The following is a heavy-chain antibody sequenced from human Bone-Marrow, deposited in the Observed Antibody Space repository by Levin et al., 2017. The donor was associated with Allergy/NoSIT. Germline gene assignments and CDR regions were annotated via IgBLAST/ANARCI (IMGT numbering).Heavy chain of an antibody. J-gene: IGHJ6*02. Sequence: PSETLSLTCTVSGGSISSSSHYWAWIRQPPGKGLEWIGHIYYSGSTYTNPSLKSRVTMSVDTSKNQFSLKLSLVTAADTALFYCASISGGSHYHGMDVWGQGTSVTVSS. CDR2: IYYSGST. CDR3: ASISGGSHYHGMDV. D-gene: IGHD3-10*01. V-gene: IGHV4-39*07. CDR1: GGSISSSSHY.